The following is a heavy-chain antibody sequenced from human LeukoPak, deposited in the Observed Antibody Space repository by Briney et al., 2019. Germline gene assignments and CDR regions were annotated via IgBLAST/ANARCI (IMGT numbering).Heavy chain of an antibody. Sequence: PGGSLRRSCAASGFTFRSYGNHWVRQAPGKGLEWVALISYDGNNKYYADSVKGRFTISRDNSKNTLYLQMNSLRAEDTAVYYCAKGGSYYDSRLDYWSQGTLVTVSS. J-gene: IGHJ4*02. CDR3: AKGGSYYDSRLDY. D-gene: IGHD3-22*01. CDR2: ISYDGNNK. CDR1: GFTFRSYG. V-gene: IGHV3-30*18.